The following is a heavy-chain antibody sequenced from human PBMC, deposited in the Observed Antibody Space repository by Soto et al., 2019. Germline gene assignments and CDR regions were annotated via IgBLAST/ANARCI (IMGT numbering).Heavy chain of an antibody. CDR2: VYYSGNT. V-gene: IGHV4-59*01. J-gene: IGHJ4*02. CDR3: ARSPSLYHFDY. Sequence: SETLSLTCSDSGGYIRSYSWSWIRQPPGKGLEWIGYVYYSGNTDYNPSLKSRVTISLDTSKKQFSLKLSSVTAADTAVYYCARSPSLYHFDYWGQGALVTVS. D-gene: IGHD2-2*01. CDR1: GGYIRSYS.